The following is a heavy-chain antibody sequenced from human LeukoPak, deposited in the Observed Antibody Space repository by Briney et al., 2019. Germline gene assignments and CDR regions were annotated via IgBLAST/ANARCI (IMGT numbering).Heavy chain of an antibody. J-gene: IGHJ5*02. V-gene: IGHV3-7*01. D-gene: IGHD6-13*01. CDR2: IKQDGSEK. CDR3: AKDLALSSSWAENWFDP. CDR1: GFTFSSYW. Sequence: GGSLRLSCAASGFTFSSYWMSWVRQAPGKGLEWVANIKQDGSEKYYVDSVKGRFTISRDNAKNSLYLQMNSLRAEDTAVYYCAKDLALSSSWAENWFDPWGQGTLVTVSS.